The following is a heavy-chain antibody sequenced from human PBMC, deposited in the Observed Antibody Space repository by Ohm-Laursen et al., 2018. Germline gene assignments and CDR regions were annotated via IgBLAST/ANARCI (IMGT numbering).Heavy chain of an antibody. CDR3: ALYYYDSSGYFFFDY. CDR1: GGSFSGYY. J-gene: IGHJ4*02. D-gene: IGHD3-22*01. CDR2: INHSGST. V-gene: IGHV4-34*01. Sequence: TLSLTCDVYGGSFSGYYWSWIRQPPGKGLEWIGEINHSGSTNYNPSLKSRVTISVDTSKNQFSLKLSSVTAADTAVYYCALYYYDSSGYFFFDYWGQGTLVTASS.